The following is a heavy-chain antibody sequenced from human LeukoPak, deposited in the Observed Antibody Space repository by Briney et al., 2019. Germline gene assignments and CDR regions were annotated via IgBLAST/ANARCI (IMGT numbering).Heavy chain of an antibody. J-gene: IGHJ5*02. CDR3: ARVLYDSFDP. Sequence: PSETLSLTCTVSGASVSSGSYYWSWIRQPPGKGLEWIGYLYYSGSTNCDPSLKNRVTISLDASKNQFSLRLTSVTAADTAVYYCARVLYDSFDPWGQGTLVTVSS. CDR1: GASVSSGSYY. D-gene: IGHD2-8*01. CDR2: LYYSGST. V-gene: IGHV4-61*01.